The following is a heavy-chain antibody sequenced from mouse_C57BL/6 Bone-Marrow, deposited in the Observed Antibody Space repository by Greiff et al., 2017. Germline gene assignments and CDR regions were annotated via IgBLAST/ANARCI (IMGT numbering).Heavy chain of an antibody. CDR2: IDPSDSYT. D-gene: IGHD1-1*01. J-gene: IGHJ1*03. Sequence: QVQLQQPGAELVRPGTSVKLSCKASGYTFTSYWMHWVKQRPGQGLEWIGVIDPSDSYTNYNQKFKGQATLTVDTSSSTAYMQLSSLTSEDSAVYYCARPHYYGSSYGYFDVWGTGTTVTVSS. CDR1: GYTFTSYW. V-gene: IGHV1-59*01. CDR3: ARPHYYGSSYGYFDV.